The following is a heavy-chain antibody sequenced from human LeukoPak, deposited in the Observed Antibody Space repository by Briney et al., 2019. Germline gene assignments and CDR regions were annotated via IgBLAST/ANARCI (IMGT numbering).Heavy chain of an antibody. Sequence: GGSLRLSCAASGFTFSSYAMHWVRQAPGKGLEWVAVISYDGSNKYYADSVKGRFTISRDNSKNTLYLQMNGLRAEDTAVYYCAKVVWYEGLFDYWGQGTLVTVSS. J-gene: IGHJ4*02. CDR2: ISYDGSNK. CDR3: AKVVWYEGLFDY. V-gene: IGHV3-30-3*01. D-gene: IGHD6-13*01. CDR1: GFTFSSYA.